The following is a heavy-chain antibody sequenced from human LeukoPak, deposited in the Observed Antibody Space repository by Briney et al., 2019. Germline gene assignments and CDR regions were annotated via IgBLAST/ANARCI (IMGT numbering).Heavy chain of an antibody. V-gene: IGHV3-72*01. CDR2: TGNKANSFTA. Sequence: VTLRLYSAASAFTFSYHYMDRHPQAPGKGWEWVGSTGNKANSFTAEYAASVRGRFSISRDDSKNSLYLQMNSLKTEDTAVYYCARVGYAVYYFEYWGEGTLVTVSS. CDR1: AFTFSYHY. J-gene: IGHJ4*02. D-gene: IGHD1-1*01. CDR3: ARVGYAVYYFEY.